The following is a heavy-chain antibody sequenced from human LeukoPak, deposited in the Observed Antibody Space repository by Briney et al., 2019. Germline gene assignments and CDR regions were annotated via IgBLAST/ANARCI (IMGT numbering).Heavy chain of an antibody. Sequence: SETLSLTCTVSGGSISSYYWSWIRQPPGKGLEWIGCIDYSGSTNYNVSLKSRVTISIDTSKNQFSLKLSSVTAADTAVYYCARGVGFDYWGQGTLVTVSS. CDR1: GGSISSYY. CDR3: ARGVGFDY. D-gene: IGHD3-3*01. CDR2: IDYSGST. J-gene: IGHJ4*02. V-gene: IGHV4-59*08.